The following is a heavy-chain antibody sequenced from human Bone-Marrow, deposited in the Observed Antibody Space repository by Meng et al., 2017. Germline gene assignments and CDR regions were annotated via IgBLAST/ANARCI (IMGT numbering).Heavy chain of an antibody. Sequence: GESLKISCAASGFTFSSYRINWVRQAPGKGLEWVSSISSSSNHIFYADSVKGRFTISRDNAKNSLYLQMNSLRAEDTAVYYCASTNDYGDPYFDYWGQGTLVTVSS. CDR1: GFTFSSYR. J-gene: IGHJ4*02. V-gene: IGHV3-21*01. CDR2: ISSSSNHI. D-gene: IGHD4-17*01. CDR3: ASTNDYGDPYFDY.